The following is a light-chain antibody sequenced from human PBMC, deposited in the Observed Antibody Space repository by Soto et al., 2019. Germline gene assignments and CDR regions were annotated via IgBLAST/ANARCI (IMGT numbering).Light chain of an antibody. V-gene: IGLV2-23*02. CDR2: EVS. CDR3: CSYAGSSTCGVV. CDR1: SSDVGSYNL. Sequence: QSALTQPASVSGSPGQSITISCTGTSSDVGSYNLVSWYQQHPGKAPKLMIYEVSKRPSGVSNRFSGSKSGNTASLTISGLQAADEADYYCCSYAGSSTCGVVFGGGTKLTVL. J-gene: IGLJ2*01.